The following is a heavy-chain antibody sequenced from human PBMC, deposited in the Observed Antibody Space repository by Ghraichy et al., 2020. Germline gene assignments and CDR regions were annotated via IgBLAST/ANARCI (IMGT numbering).Heavy chain of an antibody. CDR3: TSISDPNPWSLNL. V-gene: IGHV3-15*07. J-gene: IGHJ5*02. D-gene: IGHD2-21*01. CDR2: IKSNGNGGTS. CDR1: GFTFNLAW. Sequence: GESLNISCAASGFTFNLAWMTWVRQAPGQGLEWVGRIKSNGNGGTSDYAAPVRGRFAISRDDSKHTLYLHMNSLKTEDTAVYYCTSISDPNPWSLNLWGQGTLVTVSS.